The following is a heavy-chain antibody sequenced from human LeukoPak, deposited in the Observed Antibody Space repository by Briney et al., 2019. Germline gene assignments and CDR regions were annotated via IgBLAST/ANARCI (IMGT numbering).Heavy chain of an antibody. D-gene: IGHD3-10*01. J-gene: IGHJ5*02. V-gene: IGHV4-4*07. CDR2: IYTSGST. CDR3: ARDSGTTGEVKFDP. CDR1: GGSISSYY. Sequence: SETLSLTCTVSGGSISSYYWSWIRQPAGKGLEWIGRIYTSGSTDYNPSLKSRVTMSVDTSKIQFSLKLSSVTAADTAVYYCARDSGTTGEVKFDPWGQGTLVTVSS.